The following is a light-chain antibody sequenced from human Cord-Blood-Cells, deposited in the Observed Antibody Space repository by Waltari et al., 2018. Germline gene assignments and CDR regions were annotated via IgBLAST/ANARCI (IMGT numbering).Light chain of an antibody. Sequence: QSALTQPASVSGSPGQSITISSTGTSSDVGGYNYVSWYQQHPGKAPTLMIYDVSNRPSGVSNRFSGSKSGNTASLTISGLQAEDEADYYCSSYTSSSTYVFGTGTKVTVL. V-gene: IGLV2-14*01. J-gene: IGLJ1*01. CDR3: SSYTSSSTYV. CDR1: SSDVGGYNY. CDR2: DVS.